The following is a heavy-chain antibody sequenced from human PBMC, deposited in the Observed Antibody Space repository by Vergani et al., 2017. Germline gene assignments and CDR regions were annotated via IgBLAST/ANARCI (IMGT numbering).Heavy chain of an antibody. CDR2: IYYSGST. D-gene: IGHD5-18*01. CDR3: AREKRGYLYGYNWFDP. CDR1: GGSISSYY. Sequence: QVQLQESGPGLVKPSETLSLTCTVSGGSISSYYWSWIRQPPGKGLEWIGYIYYSGSTNYNPSLKSRVTISVDTSKNQFSLKLSSVTAADTAVYYCAREKRGYLYGYNWFDPWGQGTLVTVSS. J-gene: IGHJ5*02. V-gene: IGHV4-59*01.